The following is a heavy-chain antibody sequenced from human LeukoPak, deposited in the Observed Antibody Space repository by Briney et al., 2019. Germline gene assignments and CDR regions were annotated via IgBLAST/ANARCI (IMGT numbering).Heavy chain of an antibody. D-gene: IGHD3-3*01. CDR2: IYPGDSDT. CDR1: GYSFTSYW. J-gene: IGHJ5*02. V-gene: IGHV5-51*01. Sequence: GESLKISCKGSGYSFTSYWIGWVRQMPGKGLEWMGIIYPGDSDTRYSPSFQGQVTISADKSISTAYLQWSSLKASDTAMYYCARLSESDYDFWSGYEPGWFDPWGQGTLVTVSS. CDR3: ARLSESDYDFWSGYEPGWFDP.